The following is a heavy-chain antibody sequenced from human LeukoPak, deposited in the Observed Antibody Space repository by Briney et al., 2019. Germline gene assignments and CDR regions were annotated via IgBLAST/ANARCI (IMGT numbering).Heavy chain of an antibody. CDR2: INPDSGGT. V-gene: IGHV1-2*02. Sequence: ASVKVSCKASGYTFTGYYMHWVRQAPGQGLEWMGWINPDSGGTNYAQKLQGRVTMTTDTSTSTAYMELRSLRSDDTAVYYCARSLPAHIVVVTAIRPQNNWFDPWGQGTLVTVSS. CDR1: GYTFTGYY. J-gene: IGHJ5*02. CDR3: ARSLPAHIVVVTAIRPQNNWFDP. D-gene: IGHD2-21*02.